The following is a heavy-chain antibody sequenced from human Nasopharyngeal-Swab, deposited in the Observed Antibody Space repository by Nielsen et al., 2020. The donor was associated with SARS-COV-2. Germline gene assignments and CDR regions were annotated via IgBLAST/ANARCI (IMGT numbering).Heavy chain of an antibody. V-gene: IGHV3-23*01. CDR2: ISGGVDST. Sequence: VRQAPGKGLEWVSGISGGVDSTYYADSVKGRFTISRGNSKNTLYLLMNSLRVEDTAVYYCAKAMGSVYDTSGHYNAFDIWGQGTTVTVSS. CDR3: AKAMGSVYDTSGHYNAFDI. J-gene: IGHJ3*02. D-gene: IGHD3-22*01.